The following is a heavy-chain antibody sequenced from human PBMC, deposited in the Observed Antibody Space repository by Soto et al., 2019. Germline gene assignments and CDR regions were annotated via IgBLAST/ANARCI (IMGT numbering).Heavy chain of an antibody. CDR2: ISSSSSTI. Sequence: PGGSLRLSCAASGFTFGSYSMNWVRQAPGKGLEWVSYISSSSSTIYYADSVKGRFTISRDNAKNSLYLQMNSLRDEDTAVYYCARPEYSSSSYGMDVWGQGTTVTAP. J-gene: IGHJ6*02. CDR3: ARPEYSSSSYGMDV. D-gene: IGHD6-6*01. V-gene: IGHV3-48*02. CDR1: GFTFGSYS.